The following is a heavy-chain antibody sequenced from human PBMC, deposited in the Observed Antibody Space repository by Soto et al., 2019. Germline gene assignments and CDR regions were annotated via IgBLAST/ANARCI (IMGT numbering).Heavy chain of an antibody. CDR3: ARTGGYCDWLPPYYFDY. V-gene: IGHV4-59*08. CDR2: IYYSGST. Sequence: PSETLSLTCTVSGGSISNYYWSWIRQPPGKGLEWIGYIYYSGSTNYNPSLKSRVTISVDTSKNQFSLKLTSVTAADTAVYYCARTGGYCDWLPPYYFDYWGQGTLVTLSS. CDR1: GGSISNYY. J-gene: IGHJ4*02. D-gene: IGHD3-9*01.